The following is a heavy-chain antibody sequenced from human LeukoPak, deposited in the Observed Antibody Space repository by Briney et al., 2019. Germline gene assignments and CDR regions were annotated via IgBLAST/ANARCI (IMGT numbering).Heavy chain of an antibody. CDR1: GFTFSTYS. V-gene: IGHV3-48*01. D-gene: IGHD5-24*01. Sequence: PGGSLRLSCAASGFTFSTYSFNWVRQAPGKGLEWVAFINDKNTIYYADSVKGRFTISRDNSRNSLYLQMNSLRAEDTAVYYCARDTGYNTFDYWGQGTLVTVSS. J-gene: IGHJ4*02. CDR3: ARDTGYNTFDY. CDR2: INDKNTI.